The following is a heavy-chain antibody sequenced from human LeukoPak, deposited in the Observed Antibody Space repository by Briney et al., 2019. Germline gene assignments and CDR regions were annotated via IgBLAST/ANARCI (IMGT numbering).Heavy chain of an antibody. D-gene: IGHD3-10*01. J-gene: IGHJ6*02. Sequence: PGGSLRLSCAASGFTFSSYSMNWVRQAPGKGLEWVSAISGSGGSTYYADSVKGRFTISRDNSKNTLYLQMNSLRAEDTAVHYCAKDRPNYYGSGSYYNVQFWKYYYYYYGMDVWGQGTTVTVSS. V-gene: IGHV3-23*01. CDR3: AKDRPNYYGSGSYYNVQFWKYYYYYYGMDV. CDR2: ISGSGGST. CDR1: GFTFSSYS.